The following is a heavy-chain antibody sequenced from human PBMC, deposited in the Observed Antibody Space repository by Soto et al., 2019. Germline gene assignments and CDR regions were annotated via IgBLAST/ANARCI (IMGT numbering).Heavy chain of an antibody. CDR1: GGSISSGGYY. Sequence: SETLSLTCTVSGGSISSGGYYWSWIRQHPGKGLEWIGYIYYSGSTYYNPSLKSRVTISVDTSKNQFSLKLSSVTAADTAVYYCARDASTKGAVWYDNYYYYGMDVWGQGTTVTVSS. D-gene: IGHD1-1*01. CDR2: IYYSGST. CDR3: ARDASTKGAVWYDNYYYYGMDV. V-gene: IGHV4-31*03. J-gene: IGHJ6*02.